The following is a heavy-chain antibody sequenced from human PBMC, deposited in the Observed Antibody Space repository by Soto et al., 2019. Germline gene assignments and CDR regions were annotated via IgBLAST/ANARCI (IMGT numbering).Heavy chain of an antibody. CDR2: INHSGST. D-gene: IGHD3-10*01. V-gene: IGHV4-34*01. CDR1: GGSFSGYY. CDR3: ARSVITMVRGVKSRPFDP. J-gene: IGHJ5*02. Sequence: SETLSLTCAVYGGSFSGYYWSWIRQPPGKGLEWIGEINHSGSTNYNPSLKSRVTISVDTSKNQFSLKLSSVTAADTAVYYCARSVITMVRGVKSRPFDPWGQGTLVTVSS.